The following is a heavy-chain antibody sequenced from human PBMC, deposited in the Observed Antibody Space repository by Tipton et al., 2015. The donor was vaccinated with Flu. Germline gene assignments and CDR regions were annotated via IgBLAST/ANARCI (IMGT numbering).Heavy chain of an antibody. CDR1: GFDFSVYG. D-gene: IGHD5-12*01. CDR3: TNAGGRVYSGYPYYFYAMDV. V-gene: IGHV3-33*03. Sequence: PLRLSCKASGFDFSVYGIHWVRQAPGKGLEWVAVIWYDGSNKYYADSVKGRFTVSRDKAMNTVYLQMNSLRAEDTAVYYCTNAGGRVYSGYPYYFYAMDVWGQGTTVSVAS. J-gene: IGHJ6*02. CDR2: IWYDGSNK.